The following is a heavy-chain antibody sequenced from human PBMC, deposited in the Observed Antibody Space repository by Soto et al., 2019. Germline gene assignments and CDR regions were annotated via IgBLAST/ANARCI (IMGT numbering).Heavy chain of an antibody. CDR3: AKDTLIYGDAIDY. D-gene: IGHD4-17*01. Sequence: EVQLVESGGVVVQPGGSLRLSCAASGFTFDDYTMHWVRQAPGKGLEWVSLISWDGDVTYYADSVKGRFTISRDNSKNSLYLQMNSLRTEETALYYCAKDTLIYGDAIDYWGQGTLVTVSS. CDR2: ISWDGDVT. J-gene: IGHJ4*02. V-gene: IGHV3-43*01. CDR1: GFTFDDYT.